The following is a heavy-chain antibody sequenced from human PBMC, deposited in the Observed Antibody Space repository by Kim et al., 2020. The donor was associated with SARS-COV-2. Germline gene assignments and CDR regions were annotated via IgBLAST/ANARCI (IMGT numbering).Heavy chain of an antibody. Sequence: GGSLRLSCAASGFTFSSYWMSWVRQAPGKGLEWVANIKQDGSEKYYVDSVKGRFTISRDNAKNSLYLQMNSLRAEDTAVYYCARDAIAAAGTEYYYYYGMDVGGQGTTVTVS. CDR1: GFTFSSYW. CDR3: ARDAIAAAGTEYYYYYGMDV. J-gene: IGHJ6*02. D-gene: IGHD6-13*01. CDR2: IKQDGSEK. V-gene: IGHV3-7*01.